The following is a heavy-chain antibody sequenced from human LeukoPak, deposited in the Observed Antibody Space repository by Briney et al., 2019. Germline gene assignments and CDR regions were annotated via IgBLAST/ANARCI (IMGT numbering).Heavy chain of an antibody. V-gene: IGHV3-30*07. Sequence: GGSLRLSCEGSGFTFSLYFMYWVRQAPGKELEWVAAISDDGISEHYADSVKGRFTISRDSSKNTLYLQMNGLRAEDTAVYYCAKDGVGATSLDCWGQGTLVTVSS. CDR3: AKDGVGATSLDC. CDR2: ISDDGISE. CDR1: GFTFSLYF. D-gene: IGHD1-26*01. J-gene: IGHJ4*02.